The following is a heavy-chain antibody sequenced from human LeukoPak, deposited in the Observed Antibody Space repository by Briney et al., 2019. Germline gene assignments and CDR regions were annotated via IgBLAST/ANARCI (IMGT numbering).Heavy chain of an antibody. Sequence: GGSLRLSCAASGFTFTSYAMSWVRQAPGKGLEWVSAISGSARSTFYADSVEGRFTISRDNSKDMVYLHMNSLRAEDTAIYYCAKDLTSYDYGDYGGSDYWGQGTLVTVSS. V-gene: IGHV3-23*01. D-gene: IGHD4-17*01. CDR2: ISGSARST. CDR3: AKDLTSYDYGDYGGSDY. CDR1: GFTFTSYA. J-gene: IGHJ4*02.